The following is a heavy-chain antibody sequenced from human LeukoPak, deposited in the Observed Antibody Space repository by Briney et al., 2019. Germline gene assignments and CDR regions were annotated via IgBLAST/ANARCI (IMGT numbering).Heavy chain of an antibody. CDR1: GDSVSSGSYY. D-gene: IGHD3-9*01. V-gene: IGHV4-61*01. J-gene: IGHJ4*02. CDR2: IYYSGST. Sequence: PSETLSLTCTVSGDSVSSGSYYWSWIRQPPGKGLEWIGYIYYSGSTNYNPSLKSRVTISVDTSKNQFSLKLSSVTAADTAVYYCARATEDDILTGYWDYFDYWGQGTLVTVSS. CDR3: ARATEDDILTGYWDYFDY.